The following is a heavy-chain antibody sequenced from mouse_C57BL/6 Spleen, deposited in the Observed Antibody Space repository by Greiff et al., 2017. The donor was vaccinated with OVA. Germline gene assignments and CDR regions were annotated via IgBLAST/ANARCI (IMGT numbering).Heavy chain of an antibody. CDR1: GYTFTDYI. J-gene: IGHJ4*01. CDR2: INPNNGGT. Sequence: VQLPQSGPELVKPGASVKMSCKASGYTFTDYIMHWVKQSHGKSLEWIGYINPNNGGTSYNQKFTGQATLTVNKSSSTAYMELRSLTSEDSAVYYCARSDYYGSSDYAMDYWGQGTSVTVSS. D-gene: IGHD1-1*01. V-gene: IGHV1-22*01. CDR3: ARSDYYGSSDYAMDY.